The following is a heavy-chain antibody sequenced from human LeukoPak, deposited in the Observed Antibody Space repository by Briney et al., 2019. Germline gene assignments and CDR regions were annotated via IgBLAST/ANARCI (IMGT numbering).Heavy chain of an antibody. V-gene: IGHV1-46*01. Sequence: ASVKVSCKASGYTFTAYYMHWVRQAPGLGLEWMGWINPSGGATTYAQDFQGRVTMTRDTSTSTVYMELSSLRSEDTAVYYCARVVDFWSGYFTYYYYYMDVWGKGTTVTVSS. CDR1: GYTFTAYY. J-gene: IGHJ6*03. D-gene: IGHD3-3*01. CDR2: INPSGGAT. CDR3: ARVVDFWSGYFTYYYYYMDV.